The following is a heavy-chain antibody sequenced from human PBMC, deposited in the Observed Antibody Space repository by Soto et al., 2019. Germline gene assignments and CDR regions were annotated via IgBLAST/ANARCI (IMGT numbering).Heavy chain of an antibody. J-gene: IGHJ4*02. CDR2: TSYDGNNK. V-gene: IGHV3-30*18. D-gene: IGHD1-26*01. CDR3: AKGGGSARDFDY. CDR1: GFTFGNYG. Sequence: PGGSLRPSCTGSGFTFGNYGMHWVRQAPGKGLEWVASTSYDGNNKYYADSLKGRFTISRDNSKKMVYLQMTSLGPEDTAVYYCAKGGGSARDFDYWGQGALVTVSS.